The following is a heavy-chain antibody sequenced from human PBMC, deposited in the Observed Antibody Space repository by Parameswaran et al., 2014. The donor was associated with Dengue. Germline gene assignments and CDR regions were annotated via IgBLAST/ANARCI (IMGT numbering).Heavy chain of an antibody. CDR3: ARPYYYDILTGYHGYYYGMDV. CDR2: IIPIFGTA. V-gene: IGHV1-69*01. Sequence: SWVRQAPGQGLEWMGGIIPIFGTANYAQKFQGRVTITADESTSTAYMELSSLRSEDTAVYYCARPYYYDILTGYHGYYYGMDVWGQGTTVTVSS. D-gene: IGHD3-9*01. J-gene: IGHJ6*02.